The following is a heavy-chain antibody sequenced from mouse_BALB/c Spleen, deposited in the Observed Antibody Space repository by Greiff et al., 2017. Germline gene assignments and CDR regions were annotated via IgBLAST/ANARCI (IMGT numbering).Heavy chain of an antibody. CDR2: ISTYYGDA. Sequence: VQGVESGAELVRPGVSVKISCKGSGYTFTDYAMHWVKQSHAKSLEWIGVISTYYGDASYNQKFKGKATMTVDKSSSTAYMELARLTSEDSAIYYCARGDYGDYWGQGTTLTVSS. J-gene: IGHJ2*01. V-gene: IGHV1S137*01. D-gene: IGHD1-1*01. CDR3: ARGDYGDY. CDR1: GYTFTDYA.